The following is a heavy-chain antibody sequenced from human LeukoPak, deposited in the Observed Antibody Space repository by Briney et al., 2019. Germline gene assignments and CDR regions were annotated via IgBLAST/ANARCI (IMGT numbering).Heavy chain of an antibody. J-gene: IGHJ3*02. Sequence: PGGSLRLSCAASQFTFDDYAMHWVRQAPGKGLEWFSGISWNSGSIGYVDSVKGRFTISRDNAKNSLYLQMNSLRAEDTALYYCAKDRGYSYGHDAFDIWGQGTMVTVSS. CDR3: AKDRGYSYGHDAFDI. CDR1: QFTFDDYA. D-gene: IGHD5-18*01. CDR2: ISWNSGSI. V-gene: IGHV3-9*01.